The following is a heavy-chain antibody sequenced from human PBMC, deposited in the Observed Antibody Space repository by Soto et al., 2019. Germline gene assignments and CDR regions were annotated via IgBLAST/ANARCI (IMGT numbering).Heavy chain of an antibody. Sequence: ASVKVSCKASGYTFTGYAMHWVRQAPGQRLEWMGWINAGNGNTKYSQKFQARVTITSDTSASTAYMELSSLRSEDTAVYYCARAVAVPADFDYWGQGTLVTVSS. J-gene: IGHJ4*02. CDR2: INAGNGNT. V-gene: IGHV1-3*01. D-gene: IGHD6-19*01. CDR1: GYTFTGYA. CDR3: ARAVAVPADFDY.